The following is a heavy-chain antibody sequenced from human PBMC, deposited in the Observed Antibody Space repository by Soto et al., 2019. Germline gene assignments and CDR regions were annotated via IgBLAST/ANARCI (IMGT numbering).Heavy chain of an antibody. Sequence: QLQLQESGPGLVKPSETLSLTCTVSGGSISSGPYSWGWIRQPPGEGLEWIATFHYGESTHYNPYLESRVTVSLDTSQNHFSLKVSSVTVADTAVYYCARLGGFCSSTNCYGYYAMDVWGQGTTVTVSS. V-gene: IGHV4-39*02. CDR2: FHYGEST. CDR1: GGSISSGPYS. J-gene: IGHJ6*02. D-gene: IGHD2-2*01. CDR3: ARLGGFCSSTNCYGYYAMDV.